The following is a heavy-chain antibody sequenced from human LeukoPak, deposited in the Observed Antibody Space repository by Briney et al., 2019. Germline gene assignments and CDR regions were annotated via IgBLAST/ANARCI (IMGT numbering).Heavy chain of an antibody. CDR2: IYYSGST. V-gene: IGHV4-59*01. CDR1: GGSISSYY. J-gene: IGHJ6*03. CDR3: ARWSHYYYYMDV. Sequence: SETLSLTCTVSGGSISSYYWSWIRQPPGKGLEWIGYIYYSGSTNYNPSLKSRVTISVDTSKNQFSLKLSSVTAADTAVYYCARWSHYYYYMDVWGKGTTVTVSS.